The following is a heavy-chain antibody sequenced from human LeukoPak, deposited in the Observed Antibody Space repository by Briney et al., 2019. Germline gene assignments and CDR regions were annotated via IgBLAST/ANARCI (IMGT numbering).Heavy chain of an antibody. CDR2: INPNSGGT. Sequence: ASVKVSCKASGYTFTGYYMHWVRQAPGQGLEWMGRINPNSGGTNYAQKFQGRVTMTRDTSISTAYMELSRLRSDDTAVYHCARARFLEWLSLFDYWGQGTLVTVSS. D-gene: IGHD3-3*01. CDR3: ARARFLEWLSLFDY. V-gene: IGHV1-2*06. J-gene: IGHJ4*02. CDR1: GYTFTGYY.